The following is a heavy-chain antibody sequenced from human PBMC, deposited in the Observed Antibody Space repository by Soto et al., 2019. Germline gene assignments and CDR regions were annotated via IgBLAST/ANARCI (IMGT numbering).Heavy chain of an antibody. CDR3: ARDQKSPEDGGYRNWFDP. V-gene: IGHV3-33*01. J-gene: IGHJ5*02. CDR2: IWYDGSNK. CDR1: GFTFSSYG. Sequence: QVQLVESGGGVVQPGRSLRLSCEASGFTFSSYGMHWVRQAPGKGLEWVAVIWYDGSNKYYADSVKGRFTISRDNSKNTLYLQMNSLRAEDTAVYYCARDQKSPEDGGYRNWFDPWGQRTLVTVSS. D-gene: IGHD5-18*01.